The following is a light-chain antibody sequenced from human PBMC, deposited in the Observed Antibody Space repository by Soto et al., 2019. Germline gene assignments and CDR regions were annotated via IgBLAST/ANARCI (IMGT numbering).Light chain of an antibody. CDR1: QSISSW. Sequence: DIPMTQSPSALSASVGDRVTITCRASQSISSWLAWYQQKPGKAPKLLIYDASSLESRVPSSFSGSGSGTEFSLTISGLRPDDFATYYCQQYNTYSYTFGQGTKLEIK. CDR3: QQYNTYSYT. J-gene: IGKJ2*01. CDR2: DAS. V-gene: IGKV1-5*01.